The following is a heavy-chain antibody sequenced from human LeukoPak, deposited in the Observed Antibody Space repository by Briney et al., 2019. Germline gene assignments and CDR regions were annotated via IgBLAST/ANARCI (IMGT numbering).Heavy chain of an antibody. Sequence: ASVKVSCKASGYTFTSYGISWVRQAPGQGLEWMGWISAYNGNTNYAQKLQGRVTMTTDTSTSTAYMELRSLRSDDTAVYYCARDLTGYYDFWSGSVYYFDYWGQGTLVTVSS. V-gene: IGHV1-18*01. CDR2: ISAYNGNT. D-gene: IGHD3-3*01. J-gene: IGHJ4*02. CDR3: ARDLTGYYDFWSGSVYYFDY. CDR1: GYTFTSYG.